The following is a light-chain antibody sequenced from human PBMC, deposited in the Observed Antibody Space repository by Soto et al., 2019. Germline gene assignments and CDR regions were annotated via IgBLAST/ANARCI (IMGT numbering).Light chain of an antibody. J-gene: IGKJ1*01. CDR2: DAS. CDR1: QTVRNNY. V-gene: IGKV3-11*01. CDR3: PPRSHWPRT. Sequence: LAQSPGTNSLAPXDRANPYSRASQTVRNNYLAWYQQKPGQAPRLLIYDASNRATGIPPRFSGSGSGTDFTLTISGLESEDSAVYECPPRSHWPRTFGQGATADIK.